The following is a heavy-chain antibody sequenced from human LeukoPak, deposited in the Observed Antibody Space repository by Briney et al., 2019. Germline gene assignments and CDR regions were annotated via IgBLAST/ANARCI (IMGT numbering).Heavy chain of an antibody. V-gene: IGHV4-34*01. J-gene: IGHJ3*02. CDR2: INHSGST. D-gene: IGHD2-8*02. CDR3: ARVPAGGNDAFDI. Sequence: KSSETLSLTCAVYGGSFSGYYWSWIRQPPGKGREWIGEINHSGSTNYNPSLKSRVTISVDTSKNQFSLKLSSVTAADTAVYYCARVPAGGNDAFDIWGQGTMVTVSS. CDR1: GGSFSGYY.